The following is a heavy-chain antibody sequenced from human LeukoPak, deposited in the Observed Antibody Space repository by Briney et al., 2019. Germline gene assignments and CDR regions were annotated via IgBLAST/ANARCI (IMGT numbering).Heavy chain of an antibody. D-gene: IGHD2-2*01. CDR3: AKDRGQLLNDAFDI. V-gene: IGHV3-23*01. CDR2: ISQGGGTT. Sequence: GESLRLSCAASGFTFSTYAMRWVRQAPRMGLEWVSAISQGGGTTYYADSVKGRFTISRDNSKNTLYLQMNSLRAEDTALYYCAKDRGQLLNDAFDIWGQGTMVAVSS. CDR1: GFTFSTYA. J-gene: IGHJ3*02.